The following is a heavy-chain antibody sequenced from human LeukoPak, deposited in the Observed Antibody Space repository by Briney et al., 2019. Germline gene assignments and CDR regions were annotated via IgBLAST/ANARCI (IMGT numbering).Heavy chain of an antibody. Sequence: HPGGSLRLSCAASGFTFDDYAMHWVRQAPGKGLEWVSGISWSSGIIGYADSVKGRFTISRDNAKNSLDLQMESLRAEDTAVYYCAKDTGSPADAITMEDNAFDIWGQGTMVTVSS. D-gene: IGHD3-3*01. CDR1: GFTFDDYA. CDR2: ISWSSGII. V-gene: IGHV3-9*01. J-gene: IGHJ3*02. CDR3: AKDTGSPADAITMEDNAFDI.